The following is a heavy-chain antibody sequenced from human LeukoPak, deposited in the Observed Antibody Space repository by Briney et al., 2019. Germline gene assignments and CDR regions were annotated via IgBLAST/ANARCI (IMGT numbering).Heavy chain of an antibody. D-gene: IGHD3-10*01. CDR2: INSDGSST. J-gene: IGHJ5*02. CDR1: GFRFSSYA. CDR3: AKDGIDSGDPNGFDL. V-gene: IGHV3-23*01. Sequence: GGSLRLSCAASGFRFSSYAMSWVRQAPGKGLVWVSRINSDGSSTTYADSVKGRFTISRDSSKNMLYLQMNILRAEDTAIYYCAKDGIDSGDPNGFDLWGQGTLVSVSS.